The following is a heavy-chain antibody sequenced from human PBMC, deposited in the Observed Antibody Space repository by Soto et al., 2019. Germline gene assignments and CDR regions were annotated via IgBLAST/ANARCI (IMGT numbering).Heavy chain of an antibody. J-gene: IGHJ4*02. CDR2: FDPEDGET. CDR3: ATHPLCATGVCYLRSYYFDY. D-gene: IGHD2-8*01. Sequence: QVQLVQSGAEVKKPGASVKVSCKVSGYTLTELSMYWVRQAPGKGLEWMGGFDPEDGETIYAQKFQGRVTMTEDTSTDTAYMELSSLRSEDTAVYYCATHPLCATGVCYLRSYYFDYWGQGTLVTVSS. CDR1: GYTLTELS. V-gene: IGHV1-24*01.